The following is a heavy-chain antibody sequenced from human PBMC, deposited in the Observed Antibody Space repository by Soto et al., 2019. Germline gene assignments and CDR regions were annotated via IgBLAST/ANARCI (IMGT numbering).Heavy chain of an antibody. D-gene: IGHD3-22*01. V-gene: IGHV4-31*03. Sequence: QVQLQESGPGLVKPSQTLSLTCTVSGGSISSGGYYWSWIRQHPGKGLEWIGYIYYSGSTYYNPSLKSRVTISVVTSKNQFSLKLISVTAADTAVYYCAGSSGYMEEYFQHWGQGTLVTVSS. CDR2: IYYSGST. J-gene: IGHJ1*01. CDR3: AGSSGYMEEYFQH. CDR1: GGSISSGGYY.